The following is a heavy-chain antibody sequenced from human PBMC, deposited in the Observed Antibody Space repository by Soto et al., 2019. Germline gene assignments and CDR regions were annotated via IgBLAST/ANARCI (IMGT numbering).Heavy chain of an antibody. V-gene: IGHV3-53*01. J-gene: IGHJ6*02. D-gene: IGHD5-18*01. Sequence: EVQLVESGGGLIQPGGSLRLSCTASGFTVSSNYMSWVRQAPGKGLEWVSVIYSGGSTYYADAVRRRFTISRDNSKHTLYLQMNPLTAEETAVYYCAREYSYGYYDYCGMDVWGQGTTVTVSS. CDR3: AREYSYGYYDYCGMDV. CDR1: GFTVSSNY. CDR2: IYSGGST.